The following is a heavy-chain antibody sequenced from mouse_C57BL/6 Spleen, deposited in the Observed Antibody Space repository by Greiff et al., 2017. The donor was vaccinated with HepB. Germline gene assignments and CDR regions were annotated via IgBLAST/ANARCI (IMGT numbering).Heavy chain of an antibody. CDR1: GYTFTDYY. CDR3: FYSNYAMDY. D-gene: IGHD2-5*01. J-gene: IGHJ4*01. Sequence: VQLQQSGPVLVKPGASVKMSCKASGYTFTDYYMNWVKQSHGKSLEWIGVINPYNGGTSYNQKFKGKATLTVDKSSSTAYMELNSLTSEDSAVYYFFYSNYAMDYWGQGTSVTVSS. CDR2: INPYNGGT. V-gene: IGHV1-19*01.